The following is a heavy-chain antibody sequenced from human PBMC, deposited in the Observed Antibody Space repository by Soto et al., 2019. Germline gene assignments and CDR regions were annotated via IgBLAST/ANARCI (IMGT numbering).Heavy chain of an antibody. CDR1: GYTFTTIF. CDR3: ARGPSFGCFDF. J-gene: IGHJ4*02. D-gene: IGHD3-3*01. CDR2: INPANGDT. Sequence: QVQLVQSGAEVKKPGASVKVSSKTSGYTFTTIFLHWMRQAPGQRLEWMGWINPANGDTMYSKKFLGRVSNTRDTSATTAYMELTSLTSGDTAVYYCARGPSFGCFDFWGQGTFVTVSS. V-gene: IGHV1-3*01.